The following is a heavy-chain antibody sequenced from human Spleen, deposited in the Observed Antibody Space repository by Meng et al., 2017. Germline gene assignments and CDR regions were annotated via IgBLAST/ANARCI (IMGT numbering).Heavy chain of an antibody. V-gene: IGHV4-39*01. Sequence: QPQLQESGPGLVKPSEAPSLTCSVSGGSISTSGYYWGWIRQPPGKGLEWIGSIGHSGFTYYTPSLKSRVTVSTDTSRNQFFLWLTSVTAADTAVYYCVRSSAWVRTGFDPWGQGTLVTVSS. CDR3: VRSSAWVRTGFDP. J-gene: IGHJ5*02. D-gene: IGHD6-25*01. CDR2: IGHSGFT. CDR1: GGSISTSGYY.